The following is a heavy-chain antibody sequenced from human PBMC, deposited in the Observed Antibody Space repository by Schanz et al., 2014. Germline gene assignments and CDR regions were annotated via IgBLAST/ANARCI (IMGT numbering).Heavy chain of an antibody. CDR3: ARDAVALVTEYFMDV. CDR2: VWSDGNTK. V-gene: IGHV3-33*01. Sequence: QVQLVESGGGVVRPGRSLRLSCATSGFTFSRFGMHWVRQAPGKGPEWVALVWSDGNTKYYVDSVKGRFTISRDKSMNTLHLQMDGLRVEDTAVYYCARDAVALVTEYFMDVWGKGTPVTVSS. J-gene: IGHJ6*03. D-gene: IGHD2-15*01. CDR1: GFTFSRFG.